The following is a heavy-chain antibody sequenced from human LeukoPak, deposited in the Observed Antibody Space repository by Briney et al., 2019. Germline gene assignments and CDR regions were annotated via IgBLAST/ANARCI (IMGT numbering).Heavy chain of an antibody. Sequence: SETLSLTCTVSGGSISSYYWSWIRQPAGKGLEWIGRIYTSGSTNYNPSLKSRVTMSVDTSKNQFSLKLSSVTAADTAVYYCARDLQSRGYYDSSGYYDYWGQGTLVTVSS. CDR1: GGSISSYY. CDR3: ARDLQSRGYYDSSGYYDY. D-gene: IGHD3-22*01. J-gene: IGHJ4*02. V-gene: IGHV4-4*07. CDR2: IYTSGST.